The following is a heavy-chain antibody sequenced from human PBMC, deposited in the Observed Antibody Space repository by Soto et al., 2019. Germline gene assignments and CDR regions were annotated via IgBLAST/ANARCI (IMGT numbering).Heavy chain of an antibody. CDR1: GGSISSSSYY. J-gene: IGHJ4*02. CDR3: ARHLEEIVVVVAATAPNYFDS. Sequence: QLQLQESGPGLVKPSETLSLTCTVSGGSISSSSYYWGWIRQPPGKGLEWIGSIYYSGSTYYNPSRRSRVSRGVDTSNNTFSLKLSSVTAADTAVYYCARHLEEIVVVVAATAPNYFDSWGQGTLVTVSS. CDR2: IYYSGST. V-gene: IGHV4-39*01. D-gene: IGHD2-15*01.